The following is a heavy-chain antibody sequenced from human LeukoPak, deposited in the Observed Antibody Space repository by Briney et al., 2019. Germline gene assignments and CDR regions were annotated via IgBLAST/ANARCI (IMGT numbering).Heavy chain of an antibody. CDR3: ARTTTGRDHAFDI. V-gene: IGHV3-30-3*01. CDR2: ISYDGATQ. Sequence: PGGSLRLSCAASGFTFSRYAMNWVRKAPGKGLEWVAVISYDGATQYSTDSVKGRFTISRDNSKNTLYLQMNSLKTEDTAVYCCARTTTGRDHAFDIWGQGTVVTVSS. CDR1: GFTFSRYA. D-gene: IGHD1-26*01. J-gene: IGHJ3*02.